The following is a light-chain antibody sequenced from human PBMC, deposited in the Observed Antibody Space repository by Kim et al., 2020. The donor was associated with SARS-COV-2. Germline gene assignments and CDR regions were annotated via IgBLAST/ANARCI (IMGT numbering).Light chain of an antibody. CDR3: SSYAGSSNLV. J-gene: IGLJ3*02. CDR2: EVS. Sequence: GQSVTISCTGTSSDVGGYNYVSWYQQHPGKAPKLMIYEVSKRPSGVPDRFSGSKSGNTASLTVSGLQAEDEADYYCSSYAGSSNLVFGGGTQLTVL. V-gene: IGLV2-8*01. CDR1: SSDVGGYNY.